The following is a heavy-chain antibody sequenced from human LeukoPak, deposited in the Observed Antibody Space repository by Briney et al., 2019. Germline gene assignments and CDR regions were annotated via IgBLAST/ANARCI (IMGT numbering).Heavy chain of an antibody. CDR1: GGSISSSSYY. CDR3: ARTYDYIWGSFRSHSFDS. V-gene: IGHV4-39*01. J-gene: IGHJ4*02. CDR2: LYYSGSA. Sequence: SETLSLTCTVSGGSISSSSYYWGWIRQSPGKGLEWIGSLYYSGSAYYNPSLKSRVTISVDASKNQFSLKLSSVTAADTGVYYCARTYDYIWGSFRSHSFDSWGQGTLVTVSS. D-gene: IGHD3-16*02.